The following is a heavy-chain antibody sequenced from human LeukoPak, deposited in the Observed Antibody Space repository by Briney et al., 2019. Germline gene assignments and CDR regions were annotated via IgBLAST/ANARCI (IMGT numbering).Heavy chain of an antibody. V-gene: IGHV3-33*01. Sequence: GGSLRLSCAASGFTFSSYGMHWVRQAPGKGLEWVAVIWYDGSNKYYADSVKGRFTISRDNSKNTLYLQMNSLRAEDTAVHYCARALGIAAAASWWFDPWGQGTLVTVSS. CDR2: IWYDGSNK. J-gene: IGHJ5*02. CDR1: GFTFSSYG. CDR3: ARALGIAAAASWWFDP. D-gene: IGHD6-13*01.